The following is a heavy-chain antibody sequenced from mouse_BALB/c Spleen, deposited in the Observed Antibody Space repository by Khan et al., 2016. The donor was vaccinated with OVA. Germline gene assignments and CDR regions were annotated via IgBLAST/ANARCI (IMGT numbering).Heavy chain of an antibody. D-gene: IGHD2-14*01. J-gene: IGHJ3*01. CDR1: GYTVSDFL. Sequence: QVQLQQSGPELVKTGASVKMSCKASGYTVSDFLISWLKQRPGQGLEWIGEIYPGSDYTYYNEKFKGKATLTSDKSSNTAYMQLSSLTSEDSAVYFCARAGYGGFAYWGQGTLVTVSA. CDR3: ARAGYGGFAY. V-gene: IGHV1-77*01. CDR2: IYPGSDYT.